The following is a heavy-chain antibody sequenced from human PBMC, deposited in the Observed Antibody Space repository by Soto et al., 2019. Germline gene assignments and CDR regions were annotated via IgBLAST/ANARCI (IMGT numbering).Heavy chain of an antibody. V-gene: IGHV2-5*02. CDR1: GFSLSTSGVG. CDR3: AHSEGFGDYVQH. CDR2: IYWDDVK. J-gene: IGHJ1*01. D-gene: IGHD3-10*01. Sequence: QITLKESGPTLVKPTQTLTLTCTFSGFSLSTSGVGVGWIRQPTGKALEWLGIIYWDDVKWCSPSLKTRLTLTKDTSKNQVVLIMTNMDPVDTATYYCAHSEGFGDYVQHWGQGTLVTVSS.